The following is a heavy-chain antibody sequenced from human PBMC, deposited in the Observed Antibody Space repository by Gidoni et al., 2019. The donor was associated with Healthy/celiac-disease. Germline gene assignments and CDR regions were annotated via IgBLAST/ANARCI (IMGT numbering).Heavy chain of an antibody. CDR1: GFTFSSYW. J-gene: IGHJ6*02. CDR3: ARDQRYYGDYVPYYYYYYGMDV. D-gene: IGHD4-17*01. CDR2: IKQDGSEK. V-gene: IGHV3-7*03. Sequence: GFTFSSYWMSWVRQAPGKGLEWVANIKQDGSEKYYVDSVKGRFTISRDNAKNSLYLQMNSLRAEDTAVYYCARDQRYYGDYVPYYYYYYGMDVWGQGTTVTVSS.